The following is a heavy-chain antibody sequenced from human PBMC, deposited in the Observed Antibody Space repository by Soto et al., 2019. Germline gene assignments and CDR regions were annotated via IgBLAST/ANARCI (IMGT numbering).Heavy chain of an antibody. J-gene: IGHJ5*02. CDR1: GDSVSGNSAA. CDR2: TYYRSKWYN. V-gene: IGHV6-1*01. CDR3: ASFFSYYESRGDLLSFPGRRSFDP. Sequence: QAISSTCAISGDSVSGNSAAWNRIRQSPSRGLEWLGRTYYRSKWYNDYAVSVKSRITVTPDTSKNQFSLHLNSVTPEDTAGYYCASFFSYYESRGDLLSFPGRRSFDP. D-gene: IGHD3-16*01.